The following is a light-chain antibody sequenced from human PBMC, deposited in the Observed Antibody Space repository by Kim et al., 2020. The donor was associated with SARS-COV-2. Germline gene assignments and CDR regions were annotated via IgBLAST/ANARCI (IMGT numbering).Light chain of an antibody. CDR1: SRDVGGYNF. J-gene: IGLJ2*01. CDR2: DVN. Sequence: HSITISCTGTSRDVGGYNFVSWYLQHPGKAPKLIIYDVNPRPSGVSSRFSGSKSGNTASLTISGLQAEDEAHYYCSAYSGTSTHVLFGGGTQLTVL. V-gene: IGLV2-14*03. CDR3: SAYSGTSTHVL.